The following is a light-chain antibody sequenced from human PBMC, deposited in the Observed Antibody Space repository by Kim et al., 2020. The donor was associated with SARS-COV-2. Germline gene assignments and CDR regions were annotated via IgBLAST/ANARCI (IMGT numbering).Light chain of an antibody. CDR3: QQYSSSPT. CDR1: QTINTNF. CDR2: GAF. V-gene: IGKV3-20*01. J-gene: IGKJ2*01. Sequence: SLSPGERATLSCRASQTINTNFLAWYQQELGQAPRLLIYGAFTRATGIPDRFRGGRSGTDFTLTISRLEPEDFVVYFCQQYSSSPTFGQGTKLEI.